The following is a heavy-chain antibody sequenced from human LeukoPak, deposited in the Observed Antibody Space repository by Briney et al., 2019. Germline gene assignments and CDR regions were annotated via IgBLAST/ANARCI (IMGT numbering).Heavy chain of an antibody. CDR2: ISWNSGSI. CDR3: ATKESGYSSSWSPFDY. V-gene: IGHV3-9*01. CDR1: GFTFDDYA. D-gene: IGHD6-13*01. Sequence: PGGSLRLSCAASGFTFDDYAMHWVRQAPGKGLEWVSGISWNSGSIGYADSVKGRFTISRDNAKNSLYLQMNSLRADDTAVYYCATKESGYSSSWSPFDYWGQGTLVTVSS. J-gene: IGHJ4*02.